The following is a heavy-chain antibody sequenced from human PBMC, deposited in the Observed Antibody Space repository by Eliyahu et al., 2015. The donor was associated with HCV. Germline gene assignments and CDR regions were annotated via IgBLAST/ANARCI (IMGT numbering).Heavy chain of an antibody. Sequence: QLQLQESGPGLVKPSETLSLTCTVSGDXXSSSSNYXGWIRQPPGKGLEWIGTIYYSGSTYNXPSLKSRVTMSVDTSKNQFSLKLTSATAADTAVYYCARHWGYCTNGICYIGGWFDPWGQGTLVTVSS. CDR2: IYYSGST. CDR1: GDXXSSSSNY. J-gene: IGHJ5*02. D-gene: IGHD2-8*01. V-gene: IGHV4-39*01. CDR3: ARHWGYCTNGICYIGGWFDP.